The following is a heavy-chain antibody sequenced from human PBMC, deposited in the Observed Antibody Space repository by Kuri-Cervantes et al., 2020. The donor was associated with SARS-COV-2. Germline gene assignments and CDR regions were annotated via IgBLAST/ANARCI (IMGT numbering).Heavy chain of an antibody. CDR2: TYYSGST. J-gene: IGHJ3*02. CDR1: GGSISSYY. V-gene: IGHV4-59*12. D-gene: IGHD6-25*01. Sequence: ESLKISCTVSGGSISSYYWSWIRQPPGKGLEWIGYTYYSGSTNYNPSLKSRVTISVDTSKNQFSLKVTSVTAADTAVYYCARISAINNAFDIWGQGTLVTVSS. CDR3: ARISAINNAFDI.